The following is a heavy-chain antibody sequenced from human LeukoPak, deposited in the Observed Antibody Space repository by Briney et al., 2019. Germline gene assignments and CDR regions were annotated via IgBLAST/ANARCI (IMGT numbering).Heavy chain of an antibody. D-gene: IGHD1-26*01. CDR1: GGSISSSSYY. V-gene: IGHV4-39*01. CDR2: IYYSGST. Sequence: SETLSLTYTLSGGSISSSSYYWGWIRQPPGKGLEWIGSIYYSGSTYYNPSLKSRVTISVDTSKNQFSLKLSSVTAADTAVYYCARMGSYRTEYHFDYWGQGTLVTVSS. J-gene: IGHJ4*02. CDR3: ARMGSYRTEYHFDY.